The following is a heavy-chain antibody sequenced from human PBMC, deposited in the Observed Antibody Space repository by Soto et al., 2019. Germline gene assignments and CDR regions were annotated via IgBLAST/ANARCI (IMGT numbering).Heavy chain of an antibody. V-gene: IGHV4-59*01. D-gene: IGHD7-27*01. CDR1: SGSISTYY. CDR2: IYYTGST. Sequence: PSETLSLTCTVSSGSISTYYWSWIRQPPGKGLEWIGYIYYTGSTNYNPSLKTRVAISMDTSKNQFSLNLSSVTAADTAVYYCAGAPHWALFDFWGLGTLVTVSS. J-gene: IGHJ4*02. CDR3: AGAPHWALFDF.